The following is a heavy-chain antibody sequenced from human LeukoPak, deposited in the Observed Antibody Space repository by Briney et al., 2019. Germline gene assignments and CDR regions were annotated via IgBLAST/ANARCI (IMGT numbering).Heavy chain of an antibody. CDR3: ARDWSLRGCFDY. CDR1: GYTFTSYA. D-gene: IGHD3-3*01. V-gene: IGHV1-3*01. J-gene: IGHJ4*02. CDR2: INAGNGNT. Sequence: ASVKVSCTASGYTFTSYAMHWVRQAPGQRLEWMGWINAGNGNTKYSQKFQGRVTITRDTSASTAYMELSSLRSEDTAVYHCARDWSLRGCFDYWGQGTLVTVSS.